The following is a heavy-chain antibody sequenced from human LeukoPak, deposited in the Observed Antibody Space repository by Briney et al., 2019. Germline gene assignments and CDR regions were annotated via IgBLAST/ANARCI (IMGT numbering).Heavy chain of an antibody. J-gene: IGHJ4*02. V-gene: IGHV4-39*01. Sequence: SETLSLTCTVSGDSISSSSYYWGWIRQPPGKGLEWIASIYYIGSTYYNPSLKSRVTISVDTSKNQISLKLSSVTAADTAVYYCASLGGGRFDYWGQGTLVTVST. CDR3: ASLGGGRFDY. D-gene: IGHD4-23*01. CDR1: GDSISSSSYY. CDR2: IYYIGST.